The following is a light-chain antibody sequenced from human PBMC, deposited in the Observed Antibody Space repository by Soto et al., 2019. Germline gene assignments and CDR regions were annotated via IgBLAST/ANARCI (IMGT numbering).Light chain of an antibody. V-gene: IGKV3-20*01. Sequence: EIVLTQSPGALSLSPGESATLSCRASQSVSDTHVAWYQQKPGQAPRLLIYDASTRATGIPDRLSGSGSGTEFTLTISSLQSQDFAVYYCQQYGSSGTFGQGTKVDIK. CDR3: QQYGSSGT. CDR2: DAS. J-gene: IGKJ1*01. CDR1: QSVSDTH.